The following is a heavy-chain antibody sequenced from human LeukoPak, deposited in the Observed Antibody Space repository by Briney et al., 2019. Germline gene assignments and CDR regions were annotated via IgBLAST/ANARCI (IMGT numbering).Heavy chain of an antibody. Sequence: ASVTVSCKASGYTFTSYGISWVRQAPGQGLEWMGWISAYNGNTNYAQKLQGRVTMTTDTSTSTAYMELRSLRSDDTAVYYCARAVFRGASYTSYYYYGMDVWGQGTTVTVSS. CDR2: ISAYNGNT. J-gene: IGHJ6*02. CDR3: ARAVFRGASYTSYYYYGMDV. D-gene: IGHD3-10*01. CDR1: GYTFTSYG. V-gene: IGHV1-18*01.